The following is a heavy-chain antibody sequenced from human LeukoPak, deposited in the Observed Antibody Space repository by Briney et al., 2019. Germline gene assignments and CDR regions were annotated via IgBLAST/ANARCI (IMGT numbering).Heavy chain of an antibody. CDR1: GGTFNSYS. D-gene: IGHD2-15*01. CDR3: ARVTLDNTPPYFSYMDV. Sequence: GSSVKISCKASGGTFNSYSISWVRQAPGQGLEWMGGIIPVFGTPNYAQKFQGRVTITTDESTSTVYMEVSSLRSVGTAVYYCARVTLDNTPPYFSYMDVWGKGTTVTVSS. CDR2: IIPVFGTP. V-gene: IGHV1-69*05. J-gene: IGHJ6*03.